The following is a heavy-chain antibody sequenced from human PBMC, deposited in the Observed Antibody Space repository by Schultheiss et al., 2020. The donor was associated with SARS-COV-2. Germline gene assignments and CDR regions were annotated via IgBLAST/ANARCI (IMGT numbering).Heavy chain of an antibody. CDR1: GYTFTSYG. J-gene: IGHJ4*02. CDR2: ISAYNGNT. V-gene: IGHV1-18*01. CDR3: ARDGSGYDYLDY. D-gene: IGHD5-12*01. Sequence: ASVKVSCKASGYTFTSYGISWVRQAPGQGLEWMGWISAYNGNTNYAQKFQDRVTITADESTSTAYMQLSSLRFEDTAVYYCARDGSGYDYLDYWGQGTLVTVSS.